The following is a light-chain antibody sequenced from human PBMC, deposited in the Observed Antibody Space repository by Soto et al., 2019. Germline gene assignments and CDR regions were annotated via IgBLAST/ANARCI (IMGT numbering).Light chain of an antibody. CDR1: QSVTSS. J-gene: IGKJ1*01. CDR3: QQYAASRT. Sequence: VMTQSPDTLSVSPGERVTLSCRASQSVTSSLAWYQQRLGQAPRLLVYGASSRATGIPDRFSGSGSGADFTLTISKLEPEDFAVYFCQQYAASRTFGQGTKVDIK. V-gene: IGKV3-20*01. CDR2: GAS.